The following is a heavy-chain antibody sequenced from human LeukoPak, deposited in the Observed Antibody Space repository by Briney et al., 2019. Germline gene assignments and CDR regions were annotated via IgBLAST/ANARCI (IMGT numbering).Heavy chain of an antibody. D-gene: IGHD3-9*01. Sequence: SETLSLSCSVSGGSINSYYWGWIRQPPGKGLEWIGHMFYSGSTKYNPSLKSRLTMSVKTSKNQFSLKLTSVTAADTAVYYCARARRRYDILTGDYVPSGGFDIWGQGTMVSVTS. J-gene: IGHJ3*02. CDR1: GGSINSYY. V-gene: IGHV4-59*01. CDR3: ARARRRYDILTGDYVPSGGFDI. CDR2: MFYSGST.